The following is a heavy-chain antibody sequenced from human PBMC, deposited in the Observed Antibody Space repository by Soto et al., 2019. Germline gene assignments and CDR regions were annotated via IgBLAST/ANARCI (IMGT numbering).Heavy chain of an antibody. CDR3: ARTTKTNYYYDSSGYFDT. J-gene: IGHJ5*02. CDR1: GYTFTSYY. V-gene: IGHV1-46*01. CDR2: INPSGGST. Sequence: ASVKVSCKASGYTFTSYYMHWVRQAPGQGLEWMGIINPSGGSTSYAQKFQGRVTMTRDTSTSTVYMELSSLRSEDTAVYYCARTTKTNYYYDSSGYFDTWGQGTLVTVSS. D-gene: IGHD3-22*01.